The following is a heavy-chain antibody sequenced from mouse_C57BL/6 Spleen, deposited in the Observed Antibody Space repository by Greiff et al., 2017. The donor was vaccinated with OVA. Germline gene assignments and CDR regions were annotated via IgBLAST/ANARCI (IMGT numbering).Heavy chain of an antibody. Sequence: ESVAELVRPGASVKLSCTASGFNIKNTYMHWVKQRPEQGLEWIGRIDPANGNTKYAPKFQGKATITADTSSNTAYLQLSSLTSEDTAIYYCALITTVPRDAMDYWGQGTSVTVSS. CDR3: ALITTVPRDAMDY. V-gene: IGHV14-3*01. CDR2: IDPANGNT. D-gene: IGHD1-1*01. J-gene: IGHJ4*01. CDR1: GFNIKNTY.